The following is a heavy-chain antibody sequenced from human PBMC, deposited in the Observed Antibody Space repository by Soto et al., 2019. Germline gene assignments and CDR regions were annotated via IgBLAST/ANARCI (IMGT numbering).Heavy chain of an antibody. Sequence: QVQLQESGPGLVKPSGTLSLTCAVSGGSISSSNWWSWVRQPPGKGLEWIGEIYHSGSTNSNPSLVSRVTISVDKSKNQFSLKLSSVTAADTAVYYCTRGQPTGTRTGEFDYWGQGTLVTVSS. CDR1: GGSISSSNW. CDR2: IYHSGST. D-gene: IGHD1-1*01. J-gene: IGHJ4*02. CDR3: TRGQPTGTRTGEFDY. V-gene: IGHV4-4*02.